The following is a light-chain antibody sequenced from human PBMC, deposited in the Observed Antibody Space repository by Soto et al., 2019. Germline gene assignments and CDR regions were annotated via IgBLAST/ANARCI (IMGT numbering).Light chain of an antibody. V-gene: IGLV3-21*04. CDR2: YDS. CDR1: NIGSKS. Sequence: SYELTQPPSVSVAPGKTARITCGGNNIGSKSVHWYQQKPGQAPVLVIYYDSDRPSGIPERFSGSNSGNTATLTISRVEAGDEADYYCQVWDSSSAHPVFGGRTKLTVL. CDR3: QVWDSSSAHPV. J-gene: IGLJ3*02.